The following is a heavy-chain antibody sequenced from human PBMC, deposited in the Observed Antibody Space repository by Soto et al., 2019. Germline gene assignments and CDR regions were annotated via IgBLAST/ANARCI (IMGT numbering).Heavy chain of an antibody. D-gene: IGHD3-22*01. V-gene: IGHV1-18*04. CDR1: GYTFTSYS. CDR3: AIDDYYYDNSGFSFDDFDM. Sequence: QVQLVQSGAEVKKPGASVKVSCKASGYTFTSYSISWVRQAPGQGLEWMGWISAYNGNKNYAQKFQGRVTITTDTSTSTAYMELRSLRSDDTAMYYCAIDDYYYDNSGFSFDDFDMWGQGTMVTVSS. CDR2: ISAYNGNK. J-gene: IGHJ3*02.